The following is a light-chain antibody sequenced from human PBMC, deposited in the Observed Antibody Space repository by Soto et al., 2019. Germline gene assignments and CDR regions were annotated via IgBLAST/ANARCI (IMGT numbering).Light chain of an antibody. Sequence: EIVLTQSPGTLSLSPGERATLSCRAGQSASSRYLAWYQQKPGQAPRLLIYGASSRATGIPDRFSGSGSGTDFTLTISRLEPEDFEVYYCQQYGSSPWTFGQGTKVEIK. CDR3: QQYGSSPWT. J-gene: IGKJ1*01. CDR1: QSASSRY. CDR2: GAS. V-gene: IGKV3-20*01.